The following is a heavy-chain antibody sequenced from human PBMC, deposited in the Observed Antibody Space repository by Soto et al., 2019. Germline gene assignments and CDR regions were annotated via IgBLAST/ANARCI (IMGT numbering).Heavy chain of an antibody. V-gene: IGHV1-69*13. CDR2: IIPIFGTA. D-gene: IGHD5-18*01. CDR1: GGTFRSYA. Sequence: SVKVSCKASGGTFRSYAISWVRQAPGQGLEWMRGIIPIFGTANYAQTFQGRVTTTADESTSTAYMELSSLRSEDTAVYYCARLVRDTGIVTGEYCYYGMDVWGEGTTATVCS. CDR3: ARLVRDTGIVTGEYCYYGMDV. J-gene: IGHJ6*04.